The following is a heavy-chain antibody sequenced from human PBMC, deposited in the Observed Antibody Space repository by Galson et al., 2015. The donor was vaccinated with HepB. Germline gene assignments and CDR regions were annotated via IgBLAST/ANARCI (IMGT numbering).Heavy chain of an antibody. CDR2: ISAYNGNT. Sequence: SVKVSCKASGYTFTSYGISWVRQAPGQGLEWMGWISAYNGNTNYAQKLQGRVTMTTDTSTSTAYMELRSLRSDDTAVYYCARDLVGDILTGYYPHDYWGQGTLVTVSS. J-gene: IGHJ4*02. D-gene: IGHD3-9*01. V-gene: IGHV1-18*01. CDR3: ARDLVGDILTGYYPHDY. CDR1: GYTFTSYG.